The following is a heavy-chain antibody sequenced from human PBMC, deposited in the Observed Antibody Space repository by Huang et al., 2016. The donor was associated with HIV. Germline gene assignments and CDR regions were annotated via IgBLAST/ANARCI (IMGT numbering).Heavy chain of an antibody. CDR1: GFTFSSYG. V-gene: IGHV3-74*01. CDR2: IKSDGSST. CDR3: ARGLRQGKYYYGSGTAY. D-gene: IGHD3-10*01. Sequence: EVQLVESGGGLVQPGGSLRLSCAASGFTFSSYGMHWVRQVPGKGLGVGTNIKSDGSSTSYADSVKGRFTISRDNAKNTLYLQMNSLRAEDTAVYYCARGLRQGKYYYGSGTAYWGQGTLVTVSS. J-gene: IGHJ4*02.